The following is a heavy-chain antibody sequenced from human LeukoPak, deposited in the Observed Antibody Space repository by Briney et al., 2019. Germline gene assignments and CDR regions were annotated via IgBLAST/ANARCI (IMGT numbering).Heavy chain of an antibody. D-gene: IGHD2-15*01. CDR1: GFSFSNYW. CDR3: ATLCGGSCSFDY. J-gene: IGHJ4*02. CDR2: IRSSGSTI. V-gene: IGHV3-48*04. Sequence: GGSLRLSCAASGFSFSNYWMNWVRQAPGKGLEWVSYIRSSGSTIYYVDSVKGRFTISRDNAKNSLYLQMNSLRAEDTAVYYCATLCGGSCSFDYWGQGTLVTVSS.